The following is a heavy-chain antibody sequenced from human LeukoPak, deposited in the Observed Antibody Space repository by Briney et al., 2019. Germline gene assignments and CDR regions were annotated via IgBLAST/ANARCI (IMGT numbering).Heavy chain of an antibody. V-gene: IGHV3-20*04. Sequence: GGSLRLSCAASGFTFDDYGMSWVRQAPGKGLEWVSGINWNGGSTGYADSVKGRFIISRDNAKNSLYLQMNSLRAEDTALYYCARDRSYDFWSGYYTGYYYYYMDVWGKGTTVTVSS. D-gene: IGHD3-3*01. J-gene: IGHJ6*03. CDR1: GFTFDDYG. CDR3: ARDRSYDFWSGYYTGYYYYYMDV. CDR2: INWNGGST.